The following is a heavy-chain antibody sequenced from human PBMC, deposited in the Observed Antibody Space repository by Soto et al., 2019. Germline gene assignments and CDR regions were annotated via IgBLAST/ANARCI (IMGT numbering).Heavy chain of an antibody. D-gene: IGHD3-10*01. CDR2: IYYSGST. Sequence: SETLSLTCTVSGGSISSYYWSWIRQPPGKGLEWIGYIYYSGSTNYNPSLKSRVTISVDTSKNPFSLKLSSVTAADTAVYYCARAAITMVRGREYYYYGMDVWGQGTTVTVSS. CDR3: ARAAITMVRGREYYYYGMDV. V-gene: IGHV4-59*01. J-gene: IGHJ6*02. CDR1: GGSISSYY.